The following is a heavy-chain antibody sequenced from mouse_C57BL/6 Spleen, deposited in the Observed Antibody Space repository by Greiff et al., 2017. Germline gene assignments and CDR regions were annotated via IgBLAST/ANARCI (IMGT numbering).Heavy chain of an antibody. CDR1: GFTFSDYG. CDR3: ARGGLRRDYYAMDY. CDR2: ISSGSSTI. V-gene: IGHV5-17*01. Sequence: EVKVEESGGGLVKPGGSLKLSCAASGFTFSDYGMHWVRQAPEKGLEWVAYISSGSSTIYYADTVKGRFTISRDNAKNTLFLQMTSLRSEDTAMYYCARGGLRRDYYAMDYWGQGTSVTVSS. J-gene: IGHJ4*01. D-gene: IGHD3-1*01.